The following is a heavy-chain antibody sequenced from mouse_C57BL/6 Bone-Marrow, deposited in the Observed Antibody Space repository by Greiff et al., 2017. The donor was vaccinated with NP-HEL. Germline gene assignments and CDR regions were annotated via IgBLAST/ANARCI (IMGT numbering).Heavy chain of an antibody. CDR3: VRQGNYWYFDV. V-gene: IGHV10-1*01. CDR2: IRSKSNNYAT. J-gene: IGHJ1*03. Sequence: EVKLMESGGGLVQPKGSLKLSCAASGFSFNTYAMNWVRQAPGKGLEWVARIRSKSNNYATYYADSVKDRFTISRDDSESMLYLQMNNLKTEDTAMYYCVRQGNYWYFDVWGRGTTVTVSS. D-gene: IGHD2-1*01. CDR1: GFSFNTYA.